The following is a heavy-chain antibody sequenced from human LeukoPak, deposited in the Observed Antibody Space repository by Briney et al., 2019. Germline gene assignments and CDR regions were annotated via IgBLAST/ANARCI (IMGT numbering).Heavy chain of an antibody. V-gene: IGHV4-4*09. CDR3: ARHAPEGATPFFDY. CDR1: GGSISSYY. CDR2: IYTSGST. Sequence: SETLSLTCTVSGGSISSYYWSWIRQPPGKGLECIGYIYTSGSTNYNPSLKSRVTISVDTSKNQFSLKLSSVTAADTAVYYCARHAPEGATPFFDYWGQGTLVTVSS. J-gene: IGHJ4*02. D-gene: IGHD1-26*01.